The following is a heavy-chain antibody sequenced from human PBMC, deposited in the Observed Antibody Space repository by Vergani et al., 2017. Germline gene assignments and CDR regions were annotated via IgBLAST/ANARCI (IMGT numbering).Heavy chain of an antibody. D-gene: IGHD2-8*01. CDR3: ARGPMVYAIRD. Sequence: QLQLQESGPGLVKPSETLSLTCTVSGGSISSSSYYWGWIRQPPGKGLEWIGSIYYSGSTYYNPSLKSRVTISVDTSKNQFSLKLSSVTAADTAVYYCARGPMVYAIRDWGQGTLVTVSS. CDR2: IYYSGST. CDR1: GGSISSSSYY. J-gene: IGHJ4*02. V-gene: IGHV4-39*01.